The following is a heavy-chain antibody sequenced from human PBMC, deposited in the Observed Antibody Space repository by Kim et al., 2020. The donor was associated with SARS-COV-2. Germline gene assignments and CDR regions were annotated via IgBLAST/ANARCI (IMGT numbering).Heavy chain of an antibody. V-gene: IGHV1-46*01. D-gene: IGHD2-8*01. Sequence: ASVKVSCKASGYTFTSYYIHWVRQAPGQGLEWMGKINPSSTSISYAEKFQGRVTMTRDTSTSTVYMELSSLISEDTAVYYCARDPLGYADQGIDYWGQGTLVTVSS. J-gene: IGHJ4*02. CDR3: ARDPLGYADQGIDY. CDR1: GYTFTSYY. CDR2: INPSSTSI.